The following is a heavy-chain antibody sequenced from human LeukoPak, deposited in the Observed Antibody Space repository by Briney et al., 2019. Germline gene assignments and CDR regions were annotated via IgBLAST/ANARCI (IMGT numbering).Heavy chain of an antibody. Sequence: ASVKVSCKASGGTFSSYAISWVRQAPGQGLEWMGGIIPIFGTANYAQKFQGRVTITTDESTSPAYMELSSLRSEDTAVYYCTTGDYVWRDYWGQGTLVTVSS. CDR2: IIPIFGTA. D-gene: IGHD3-16*01. CDR1: GGTFSSYA. CDR3: TTGDYVWRDY. V-gene: IGHV1-69*05. J-gene: IGHJ4*02.